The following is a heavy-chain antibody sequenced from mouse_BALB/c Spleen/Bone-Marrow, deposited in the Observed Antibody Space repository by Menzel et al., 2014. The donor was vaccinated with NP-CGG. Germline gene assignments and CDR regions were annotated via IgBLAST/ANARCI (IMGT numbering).Heavy chain of an antibody. CDR1: GYTFSSYW. CDR2: ILPGSGSS. Sequence: QVQLQQSGAELMKPGASVKISCKATGYTFSSYWIEWVKQRPGHGLEWIGEILPGSGSSNYNEKFKGKVTITADTSSNTAYMQLSSLTSEDSAVYYCTRWGWSFDYWGQGTTLTVSS. J-gene: IGHJ2*01. V-gene: IGHV1-9*01. CDR3: TRWGWSFDY. D-gene: IGHD2-3*01.